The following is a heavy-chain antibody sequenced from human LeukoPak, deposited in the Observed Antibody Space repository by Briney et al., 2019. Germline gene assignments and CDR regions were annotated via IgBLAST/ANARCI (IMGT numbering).Heavy chain of an antibody. V-gene: IGHV3-23*01. D-gene: IGHD3-10*01. Sequence: GGSLRLSCAASGFTFSSYAMSWVRQVPGKGLEWVSVISGSGDNTYYADSVKGRFTISRDNSKNTLYLQMNSLRAEDTAVYYCAKNYYGSGTKGWFDPWGQGTLVTVSS. CDR2: ISGSGDNT. J-gene: IGHJ5*02. CDR3: AKNYYGSGTKGWFDP. CDR1: GFTFSSYA.